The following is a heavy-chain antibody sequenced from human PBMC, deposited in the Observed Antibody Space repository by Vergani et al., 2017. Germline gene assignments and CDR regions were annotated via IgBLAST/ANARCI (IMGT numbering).Heavy chain of an antibody. Sequence: EVQLVETGGGLVQPGGSLRLSCAASGFTFSSYDMHWVRQATGKGLEWVSAIGTAGDTYYPGSVKGRFTISRENAKNSLYLQMNSLRAGDTAVYYCARSLKRWDAFDIWGQGTMVTVSS. CDR1: GFTFSSYD. J-gene: IGHJ3*02. CDR3: ARSLKRWDAFDI. D-gene: IGHD2-15*01. CDR2: IGTAGDT. V-gene: IGHV3-13*01.